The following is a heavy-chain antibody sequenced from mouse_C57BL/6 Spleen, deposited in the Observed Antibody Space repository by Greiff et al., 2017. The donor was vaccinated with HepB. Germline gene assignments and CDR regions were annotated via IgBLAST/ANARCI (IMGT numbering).Heavy chain of an antibody. CDR3: ARRGYDGYAMDY. Sequence: EVKLVESGGGLVQPGGSLKLSCAASGFTFSDYYMYWVRQTPEKRLEWVAYISNGGGSTYYPDTVKGRFTISRDNAKNTLYLQMSRLKSEDTAMYYCARRGYDGYAMDYWGQGTSVTVSS. J-gene: IGHJ4*01. D-gene: IGHD2-3*01. CDR1: GFTFSDYY. CDR2: ISNGGGST. V-gene: IGHV5-12*01.